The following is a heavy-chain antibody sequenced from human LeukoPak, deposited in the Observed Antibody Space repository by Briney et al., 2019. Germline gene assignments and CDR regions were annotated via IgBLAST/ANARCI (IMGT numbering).Heavy chain of an antibody. Sequence: GGSLRLSCAASGFTVSGYGMRWVRQAPGKGLEWVAFIWYDGSTTYSADSVRGRFTISRDNSKNTLHLLMNSMTTETAAVYYGTPDLAPYGSFDYWGQGTLVTASS. D-gene: IGHD3-10*01. CDR2: IWYDGSTT. J-gene: IGHJ4*02. CDR3: TPDLAPYGSFDY. CDR1: GFTVSGYG. V-gene: IGHV3-30*02.